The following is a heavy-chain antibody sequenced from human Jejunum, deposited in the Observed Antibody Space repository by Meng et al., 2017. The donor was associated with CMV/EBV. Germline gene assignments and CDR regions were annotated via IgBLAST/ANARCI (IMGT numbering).Heavy chain of an antibody. CDR2: MTPMFGTT. J-gene: IGHJ5*02. V-gene: IGHV1-8*03. CDR1: GYTFTNYD. D-gene: IGHD3-10*01. Sequence: ASGYTFTNYDIVWVRQAAGQGLEWMAYMTPMFGTTKYAQKFQGRVIVTRDTSIDTAYMELSSLTSEDTAVYYCARKSLVLGGVLFDPWGQGTLVTVSS. CDR3: ARKSLVLGGVLFDP.